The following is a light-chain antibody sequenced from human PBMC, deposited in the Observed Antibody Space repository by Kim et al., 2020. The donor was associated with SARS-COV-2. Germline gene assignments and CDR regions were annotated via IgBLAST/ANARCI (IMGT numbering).Light chain of an antibody. CDR3: MQAIQFPYT. Sequence: ACISCRSSQSLLNSNGFGYLVWYLQKPGQSPQLLIYLGSNRASGVSDRFNGSGSGTDFTLKISRVEAEDVGVYYCMQAIQFPYTFGQGTKLEI. V-gene: IGKV2-28*01. J-gene: IGKJ2*01. CDR1: QSLLNSNGFGY. CDR2: LGS.